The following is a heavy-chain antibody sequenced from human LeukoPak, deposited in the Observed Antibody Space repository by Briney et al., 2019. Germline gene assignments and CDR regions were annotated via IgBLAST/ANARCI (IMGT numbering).Heavy chain of an antibody. J-gene: IGHJ4*02. D-gene: IGHD2-15*01. Sequence: ASVKVSCKASGYTFTGYYIHWVRQAPGQGLEWMGWINPNSGGTNYAQKFQGRVTMTRDTSMSTAYMELSGLRSDDMAVYYCSRDSGYCSGGSCWYFDFWGQGTLVTVSA. V-gene: IGHV1-2*02. CDR1: GYTFTGYY. CDR3: SRDSGYCSGGSCWYFDF. CDR2: INPNSGGT.